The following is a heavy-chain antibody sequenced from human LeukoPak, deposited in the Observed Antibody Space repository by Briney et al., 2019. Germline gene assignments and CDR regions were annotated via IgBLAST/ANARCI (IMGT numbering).Heavy chain of an antibody. Sequence: SETLSLTCTVSGGSISSYYWSWIRQPPAKGLEWIGYIYYSGSTNYNPSLTSRVTISVDTSKNQFSLKLGSVTAADTAVYYCARHFHRPVTIFGVAPENYFDYWGQGTLVTVSS. CDR3: ARHFHRPVTIFGVAPENYFDY. J-gene: IGHJ4*02. CDR2: IYYSGST. V-gene: IGHV4-59*08. D-gene: IGHD3-3*01. CDR1: GGSISSYY.